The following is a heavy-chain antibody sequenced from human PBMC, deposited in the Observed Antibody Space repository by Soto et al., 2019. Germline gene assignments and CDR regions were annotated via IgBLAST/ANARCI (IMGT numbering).Heavy chain of an antibody. CDR2: IYTSGST. CDR1: GGSISSYY. J-gene: IGHJ6*02. CDR3: ARTGQTYYYYGMDV. Sequence: PSETLTLTCTVSGGSISSYYRSWIRQPAGKGLEWIGRIYTSGSTNYNPSLKSRVTMSVDTSKNQFSLKLSSVTAADTAVYYCARTGQTYYYYGMDVWGQGTTVTVSS. V-gene: IGHV4-4*07.